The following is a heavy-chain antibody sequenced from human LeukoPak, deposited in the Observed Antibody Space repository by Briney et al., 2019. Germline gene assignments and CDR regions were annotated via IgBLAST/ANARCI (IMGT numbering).Heavy chain of an antibody. CDR3: IAAAGDY. D-gene: IGHD6-13*01. J-gene: IGHJ4*02. CDR1: GFTFGDYA. Sequence: GGSLRLSCTASGFTFGDYAMSWVRQAPGKGLEWVGFIRSKAYGGTTEYAASVKGRFTISRDDSKSIAYLQMNSLKTEDTAVYYCIAAAGDYWGQGTLVNVSS. CDR2: IRSKAYGGTT. V-gene: IGHV3-49*04.